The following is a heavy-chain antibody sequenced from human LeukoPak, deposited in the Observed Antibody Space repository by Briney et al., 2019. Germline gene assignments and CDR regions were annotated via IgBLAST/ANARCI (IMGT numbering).Heavy chain of an antibody. Sequence: GGSLRLSCAASGFTFSDYYMSWIRQAPGKGLEWVSYISSSGSTIYYADSVKGRFTISRDNAKNSLYLQMNSLRAEDTAVYYCATIRDGGNRDAFDIWGQGTMVTVSS. D-gene: IGHD2-15*01. V-gene: IGHV3-11*01. CDR1: GFTFSDYY. CDR2: ISSSGSTI. J-gene: IGHJ3*02. CDR3: ATIRDGGNRDAFDI.